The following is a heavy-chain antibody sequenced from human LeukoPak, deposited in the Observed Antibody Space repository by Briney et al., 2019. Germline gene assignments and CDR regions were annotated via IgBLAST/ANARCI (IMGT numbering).Heavy chain of an antibody. D-gene: IGHD3-10*01. CDR2: IYTSEST. CDR1: GGSISSSNYY. Sequence: PSETLSLTCSVSGGSISSSNYYWSWLRQPAGKGLECIRRIYTSESTNYNPSLNRLVTISVDTSRNQFSLKLSSVTAADTAVYYCARGLWFGDENVPYFGYWGQGILVTVSS. CDR3: ARGLWFGDENVPYFGY. J-gene: IGHJ4*02. V-gene: IGHV4-61*02.